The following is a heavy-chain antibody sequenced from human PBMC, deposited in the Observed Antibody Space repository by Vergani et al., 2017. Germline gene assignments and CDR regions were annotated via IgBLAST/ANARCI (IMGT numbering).Heavy chain of an antibody. Sequence: QVQLVQSGAEVKKPGSSVKVSCKASGGTFSSYTISWVRQAPGQGLEWMGRIIPILGIANYAQKFQGRVTITADKSTSTAYMELSSLRSEDTAVYYCAKDPSSPTVTSDYYYYYGMDVWGQGTTVTVSS. CDR2: IIPILGIA. D-gene: IGHD4-11*01. CDR3: AKDPSSPTVTSDYYYYYGMDV. V-gene: IGHV1-69*08. J-gene: IGHJ6*02. CDR1: GGTFSSYT.